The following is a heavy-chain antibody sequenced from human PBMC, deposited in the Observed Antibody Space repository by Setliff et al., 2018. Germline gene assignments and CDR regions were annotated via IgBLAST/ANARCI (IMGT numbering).Heavy chain of an antibody. CDR3: ARGLHSGTYWGTRPLGLDY. J-gene: IGHJ4*02. D-gene: IGHD1-26*01. CDR2: IHPWGGSSEST. CDR1: GGSLSADYY. V-gene: IGHV4-59*08. Sequence: SETLSLTCTVSGGSLSADYYWTWIRQAPGKGLEWIGYIHPWGGSSESTNYSPSLKSRITISLDKSKSQFSLKLTSVTVADTAVYYCARGLHSGTYWGTRPLGLDYWGQGSLVTVSS.